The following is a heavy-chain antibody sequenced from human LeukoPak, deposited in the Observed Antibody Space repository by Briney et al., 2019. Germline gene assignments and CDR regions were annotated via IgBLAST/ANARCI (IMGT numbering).Heavy chain of an antibody. Sequence: GSLRLSCAASGFTFSSYSMNWVRQAPGKGLEWVSSISSSSSYIYYADSVKGRFTISRDNAKNSLYLQMNSLRAEDTAVYYCAKESYDILTGPNWFDPWGQGTLVTVSS. CDR2: ISSSSSYI. D-gene: IGHD3-9*01. CDR1: GFTFSSYS. CDR3: AKESYDILTGPNWFDP. J-gene: IGHJ5*02. V-gene: IGHV3-21*04.